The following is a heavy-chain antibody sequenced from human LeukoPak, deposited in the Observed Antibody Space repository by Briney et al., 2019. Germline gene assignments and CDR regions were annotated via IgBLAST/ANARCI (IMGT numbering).Heavy chain of an antibody. D-gene: IGHD6-19*01. CDR1: GFTFSSYA. J-gene: IGHJ4*02. V-gene: IGHV3-23*01. CDR3: ANHGWDASIDY. Sequence: GGSLRLSCAASGFTFSSYAMSWVRQAPGKGLEWVSAISGSSGSTYYADSVKGRFTISRVNSKNTLYLQMNSLRAEDTAVYYCANHGWDASIDYWGQGTLVTVSS. CDR2: ISGSSGST.